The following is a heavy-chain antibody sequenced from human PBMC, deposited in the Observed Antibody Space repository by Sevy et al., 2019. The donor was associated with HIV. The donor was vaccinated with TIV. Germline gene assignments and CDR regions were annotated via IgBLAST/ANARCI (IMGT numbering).Heavy chain of an antibody. CDR3: VRFDTKIKIFGVPRGAY. V-gene: IGHV4-34*01. CDR1: GGSLSDFY. D-gene: IGHD3-3*01. CDR2: INHREVT. Sequence: SETLSLTCTVYGGSLSDFYWNWIRQSPGKGLEWIGEINHREVTNYNPALKSRATISADASNRQFSLKLTSVTAADTAVYYCVRFDTKIKIFGVPRGAYWGPGTLVTVSS. J-gene: IGHJ4*02.